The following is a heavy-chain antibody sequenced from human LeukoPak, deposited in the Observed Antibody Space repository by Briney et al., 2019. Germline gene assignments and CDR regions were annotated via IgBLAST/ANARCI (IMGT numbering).Heavy chain of an antibody. CDR3: AKDMVVAASIGTNWFDP. Sequence: PGGSLRLSCAASGFTFSDYWIHWVRQAPGKGLVWVSRINTDGSITNYADSVKGRFSISRDNAKNTLYLQMSSLRAEDTALYYCAKDMVVAASIGTNWFDPWGQGTLVTVSS. J-gene: IGHJ5*02. V-gene: IGHV3-74*01. D-gene: IGHD2-2*01. CDR1: GFTFSDYW. CDR2: INTDGSIT.